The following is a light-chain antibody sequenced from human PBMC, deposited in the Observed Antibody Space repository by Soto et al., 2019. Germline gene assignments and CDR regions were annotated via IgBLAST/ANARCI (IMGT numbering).Light chain of an antibody. J-gene: IGKJ1*01. CDR3: QQYYGTTQT. Sequence: DFVMTQSPDSLAVSLGERATINCKASQSVLSSSNNKNFLAWYQQKPGQPPKLLIYWASTRESGVPDRFSGSGSGTECTLTISSLQAEEVAVYYCQQYYGTTQTFGQGTKVEIK. CDR2: WAS. V-gene: IGKV4-1*01. CDR1: QSVLSSSNNKNF.